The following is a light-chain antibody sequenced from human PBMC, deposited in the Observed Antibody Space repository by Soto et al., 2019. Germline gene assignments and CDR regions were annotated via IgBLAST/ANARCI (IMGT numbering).Light chain of an antibody. V-gene: IGLV2-23*01. CDR3: CSFAGIITYYV. CDR1: SSDIGSYNL. J-gene: IGLJ1*01. Sequence: QSVLTQPASVSGSPGQSITISCTGTSSDIGSYNLVSWYQHHPGKAPKLIIYAGSKRPSGVSNRFSGSKSGYTASLTISGLQAEDEADYFCCSFAGIITYYVFGTGTKATVL. CDR2: AGS.